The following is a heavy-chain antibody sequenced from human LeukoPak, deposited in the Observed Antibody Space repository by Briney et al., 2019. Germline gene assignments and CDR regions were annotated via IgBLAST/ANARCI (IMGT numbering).Heavy chain of an antibody. J-gene: IGHJ4*02. CDR3: ARTSGGFSSWYESFDY. V-gene: IGHV1-69*04. CDR2: IIPILGIA. CDR1: GGTFSSYA. D-gene: IGHD6-13*01. Sequence: SVKLSCKASGGTFSSYAISWVRQAPGHGLEWMGRIIPILGIANYAQKFQGRVTITADKSTSTAYMELSSLRSEDTAVYYCARTSGGFSSWYESFDYWGQGTLVTVSS.